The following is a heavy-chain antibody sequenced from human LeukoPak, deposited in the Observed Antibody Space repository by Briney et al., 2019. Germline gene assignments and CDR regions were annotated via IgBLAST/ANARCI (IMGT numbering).Heavy chain of an antibody. Sequence: GGSLRLSCAASGFTFTNYYMTWVRQAPGMGLEWVATINVDGSAKFYVDSVKGRFTISRDNAKNTLYLQMNSLRVEDTAMYYCVRDLYSDYNWFDPWGQGTLVTVSS. CDR3: VRDLYSDYNWFDP. V-gene: IGHV3-7*01. CDR2: INVDGSAK. J-gene: IGHJ5*02. CDR1: GFTFTNYY. D-gene: IGHD4-11*01.